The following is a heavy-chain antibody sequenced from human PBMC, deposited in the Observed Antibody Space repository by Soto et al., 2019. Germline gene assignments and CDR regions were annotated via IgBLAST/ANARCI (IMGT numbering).Heavy chain of an antibody. CDR2: VYYTGST. J-gene: IGHJ4*02. Sequence: ETLSLTCTVSGESISTFYLGWMRPYPGKSLEWIGYVYYTGSTNYNPSFKSRVTISVDRSKNQFSLKLTSANAADSAVYYCARGRAVRNDAGGSSAYFYFLGYWGRGT. D-gene: IGHD3-22*01. CDR1: GESISTFY. V-gene: IGHV4-59*01. CDR3: ARGRAVRNDAGGSSAYFYFLGY.